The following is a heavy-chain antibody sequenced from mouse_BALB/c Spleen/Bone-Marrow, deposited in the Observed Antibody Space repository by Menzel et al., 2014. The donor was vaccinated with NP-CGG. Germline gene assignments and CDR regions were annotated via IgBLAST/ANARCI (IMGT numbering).Heavy chain of an antibody. CDR3: GRQGYYGYFAY. V-gene: IGHV4-1*02. Sequence: VQLQQSGGGLVQPGGSLKLSCAASGFDFSRYWMSWVRQAPGKGLEWIGEINPDSSTINYTPSLKDKSIISRDNAKNTLYLQTSKVRSEDTALYYCGRQGYYGYFAYWGQGTLVTVSA. J-gene: IGHJ3*01. CDR2: INPDSSTI. CDR1: GFDFSRYW. D-gene: IGHD1-2*01.